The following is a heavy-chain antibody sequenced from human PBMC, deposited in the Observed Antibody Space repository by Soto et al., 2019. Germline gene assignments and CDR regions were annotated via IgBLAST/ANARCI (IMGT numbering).Heavy chain of an antibody. CDR3: ARGVVRFLEWFPSEGYFQH. V-gene: IGHV6-1*01. Sequence: PSQTLSLTCAISGDSVSSNSAAWNWIRQSPSRGLEWLGRTYYRSKWYNDYAVSVKSRITINPDTSKNQFSLQLNSVTPEDTAVYYCARGVVRFLEWFPSEGYFQHWGQGTLVTVSS. CDR2: TYYRSKWYN. CDR1: GDSVSSNSAA. J-gene: IGHJ1*01. D-gene: IGHD3-3*01.